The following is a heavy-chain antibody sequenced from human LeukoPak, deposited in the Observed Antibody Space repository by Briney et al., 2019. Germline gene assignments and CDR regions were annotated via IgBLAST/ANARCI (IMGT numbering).Heavy chain of an antibody. CDR1: GGSFSGYY. V-gene: IGHV4-34*01. J-gene: IGHJ5*02. CDR2: INHSGST. D-gene: IGHD6-19*01. Sequence: PSETLSLTCAVYGGSFSGYYWSWIRQPPGKGLEWIGEINHSGSTNYNPSLKSRVTISVDTSKNQLSLQLTSVTAADTAVYYCARVINTGWRQNDRWGQGTLVTVSS. CDR3: ARVINTGWRQNDR.